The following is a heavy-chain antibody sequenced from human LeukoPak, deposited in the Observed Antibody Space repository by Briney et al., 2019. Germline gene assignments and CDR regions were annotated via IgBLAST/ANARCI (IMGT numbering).Heavy chain of an antibody. CDR2: INPSGGST. J-gene: IGHJ4*02. CDR3: ARDRGRETRFDY. CDR1: GYTFTGYY. D-gene: IGHD3-10*01. V-gene: IGHV1-46*01. Sequence: ASVKVSCKASGYTFTGYYMHWVRQAPGQGLEWMGIINPSGGSTSYAQKFQGRVTMTRDMSTSTVYMELSSLRSEDTAVYYCARDRGRETRFDYWGQGTLVTVSS.